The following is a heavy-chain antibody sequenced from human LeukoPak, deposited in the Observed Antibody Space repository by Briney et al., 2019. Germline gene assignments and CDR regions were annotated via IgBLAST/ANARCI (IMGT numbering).Heavy chain of an antibody. D-gene: IGHD3-10*01. V-gene: IGHV3-15*01. CDR1: GFTFSNAW. J-gene: IGHJ4*02. CDR3: ATGGYYFPY. CDR2: IKSKPDGGTT. Sequence: NPGGSLRLSCAGSGFTFSNAWMNWVRQAPGKGLEWLGRIKSKPDGGTTDYAAPVKGRFTISRDDSQNTVYLQMNSLKTEDTAMYYCATGGYYFPYWGQGTLVTVSS.